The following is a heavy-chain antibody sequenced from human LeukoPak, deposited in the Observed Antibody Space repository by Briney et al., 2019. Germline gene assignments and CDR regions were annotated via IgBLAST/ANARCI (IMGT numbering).Heavy chain of an antibody. J-gene: IGHJ4*02. D-gene: IGHD2-2*01. CDR2: IKQDESEK. CDR3: ARALDSSSSRYQAFEE. Sequence: GGSLRLSCSASGFTFSNYRMSWVRQAPGKGLEWVANIKQDESEKHYVDSVKGRFTISRDNAKSSLYLQMNSLRAEDTAVYYCARALDSSSSRYQAFEEWGQGTLVTVSS. V-gene: IGHV3-7*01. CDR1: GFTFSNYR.